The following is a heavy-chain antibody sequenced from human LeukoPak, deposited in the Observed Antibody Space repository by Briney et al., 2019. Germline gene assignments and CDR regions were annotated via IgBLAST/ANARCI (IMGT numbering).Heavy chain of an antibody. J-gene: IGHJ4*02. CDR3: VSFYETY. CDR2: ISSSSSYI. Sequence: GGSLRLSCAASGFTFSSYSMNWVRQAPGKGLEWVSSISSSSSYIYYTDSVKGRFTISKDNAKNTVYLQMNSLRAEDTAVYYCVSFYETYWGRGTLVTVSS. CDR1: GFTFSSYS. D-gene: IGHD2/OR15-2a*01. V-gene: IGHV3-21*01.